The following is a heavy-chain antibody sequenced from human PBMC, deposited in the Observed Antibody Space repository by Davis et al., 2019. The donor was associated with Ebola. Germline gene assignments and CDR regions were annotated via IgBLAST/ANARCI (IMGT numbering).Heavy chain of an antibody. D-gene: IGHD1-1*01. V-gene: IGHV5-51*01. Sequence: GESLKISCKGSGYSFTSYWIGWVRQMPGKGLEWMGNIDPGDSDTRYSPSFQGQVTISAAKSISTAYLQRSSLKASDTAMYYCATASWLERGAFDIWGKGTTVTVSS. CDR2: IDPGDSDT. J-gene: IGHJ6*04. CDR1: GYSFTSYW. CDR3: ATASWLERGAFDI.